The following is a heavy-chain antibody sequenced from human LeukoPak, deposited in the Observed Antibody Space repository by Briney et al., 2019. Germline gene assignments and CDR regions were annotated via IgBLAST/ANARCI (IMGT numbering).Heavy chain of an antibody. D-gene: IGHD2-2*01. J-gene: IGHJ4*02. CDR1: GFTFSSYS. CDR2: VSTGSNYI. CDR3: AKQDGTSCPDY. V-gene: IGHV3-21*01. Sequence: PGGSLRLSCTASGFTFSSYSLNWVRQAPGKGLEWVSSVSTGSNYIYYADSVKGRFTISRDNSKNTLYLQMNSLRAEDTAVYYCAKQDGTSCPDYWGQGTLVTVSS.